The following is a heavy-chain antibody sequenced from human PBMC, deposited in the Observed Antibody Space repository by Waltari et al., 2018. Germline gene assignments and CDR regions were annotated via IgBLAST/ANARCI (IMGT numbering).Heavy chain of an antibody. CDR1: GGSISSYY. D-gene: IGHD3-10*01. CDR2: IYYSGST. V-gene: IGHV4-59*01. J-gene: IGHJ3*02. Sequence: QVQLQESGPGLVKPSETLSLTCTVSGGSISSYYWNWIRQPPGKGLEWIGYIYYSGSTNYNPSLKSRVTISVDTSKNQFSLKLSSVTAADTAVYYCARGIRITMVRGSEAFDIWGQGTMVTVSS. CDR3: ARGIRITMVRGSEAFDI.